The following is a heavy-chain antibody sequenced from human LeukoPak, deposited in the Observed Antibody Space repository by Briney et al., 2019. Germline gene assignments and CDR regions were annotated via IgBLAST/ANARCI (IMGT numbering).Heavy chain of an antibody. CDR3: ARGVAFDI. Sequence: SETLSLTCAVYGGSFSGYYWSWIRQPPGKGLEWIEEINHSGSTNYNPSLKSRVTISVDTSKNQFSLKLSSVTAADTAVYYCARGVAFDIWGQGTMVTVSS. CDR1: GGSFSGYY. V-gene: IGHV4-34*01. J-gene: IGHJ3*02. CDR2: INHSGST.